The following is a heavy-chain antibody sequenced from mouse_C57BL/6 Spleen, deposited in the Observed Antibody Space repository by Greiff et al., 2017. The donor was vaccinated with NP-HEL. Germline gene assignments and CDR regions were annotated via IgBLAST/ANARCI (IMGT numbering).Heavy chain of an antibody. CDR2: IDPSDSYT. CDR3: ARSEAQAYAMDY. D-gene: IGHD3-2*02. CDR1: GYTFTSYW. Sequence: QVQLQQSGAELVKPGASVKLSCKASGYTFTSYWMQWVKQRPGQGLEWIGEIDPSDSYTNYNQKLKGKATLTVDTASSTAYMQLSSLTSEDSAVYYCARSEAQAYAMDYWGQGTSVTVSS. V-gene: IGHV1-50*01. J-gene: IGHJ4*01.